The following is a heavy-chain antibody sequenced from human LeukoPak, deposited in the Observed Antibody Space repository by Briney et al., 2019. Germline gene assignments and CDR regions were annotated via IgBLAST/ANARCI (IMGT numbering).Heavy chain of an antibody. D-gene: IGHD3-16*01. Sequence: GGSLRLSCAASGFTFADYAMHWVRQAPGKGLEWVSSISWNSGSIGYADSVKGRFTISRDNSGNTLFLQMNSLRVEDTAVYYCAKDQGSGHGAYTWGTFDYWGPETLVTVFS. CDR2: ISWNSGSI. CDR1: GFTFADYA. CDR3: AKDQGSGHGAYTWGTFDY. V-gene: IGHV3-9*01. J-gene: IGHJ4*01.